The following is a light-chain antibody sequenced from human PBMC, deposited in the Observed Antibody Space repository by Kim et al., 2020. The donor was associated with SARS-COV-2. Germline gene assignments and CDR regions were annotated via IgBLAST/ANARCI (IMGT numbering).Light chain of an antibody. Sequence: VSPGPTASVTCSGDKMGHTYASWYQQKPGQSPVVVIFRDNRRPSGIPERFSGSNSGNTATLTISGTKAMDEAYYYCQAWDSSIYVFGTGNKVTDL. V-gene: IGLV3-1*01. CDR1: KMGHTY. CDR3: QAWDSSIYV. CDR2: RDN. J-gene: IGLJ1*01.